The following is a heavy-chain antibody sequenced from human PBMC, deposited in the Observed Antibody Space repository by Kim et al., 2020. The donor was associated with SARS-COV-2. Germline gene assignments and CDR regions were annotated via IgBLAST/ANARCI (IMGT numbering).Heavy chain of an antibody. J-gene: IGHJ4*02. CDR2: IMKDGSEK. CDR1: GFTFSRYW. CDR3: ARGSYSSGCYSFDY. Sequence: GGSLRLSCAASGFTFSRYWMSWVRQAPGKGLEWVANIMKDGSEKYYVDSVKGRFTISRDNAKNSLYLQLNSLRADDTAFYYCARGSYSSGCYSFDYWGQGTLVTVSS. V-gene: IGHV3-7*04. D-gene: IGHD6-19*01.